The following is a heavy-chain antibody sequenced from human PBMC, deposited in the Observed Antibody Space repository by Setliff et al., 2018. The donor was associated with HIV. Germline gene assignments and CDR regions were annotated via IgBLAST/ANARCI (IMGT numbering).Heavy chain of an antibody. Sequence: GGSLRLSCVASGFTLSRCWMSWVRQAPGKGLEWVGNIKQDGSEKNYVDSVMGRFTISRDNAKNTLYLQMNGLTADDTAMYYCACPKEGYSGSGGAFQIWGQGTMVTVSS. J-gene: IGHJ3*02. CDR1: GFTLSRCW. V-gene: IGHV3-7*01. CDR3: ACPKEGYSGSGGAFQI. CDR2: IKQDGSEK. D-gene: IGHD3-10*01.